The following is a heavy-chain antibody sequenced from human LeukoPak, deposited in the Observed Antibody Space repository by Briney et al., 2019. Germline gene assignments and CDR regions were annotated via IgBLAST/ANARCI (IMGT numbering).Heavy chain of an antibody. J-gene: IGHJ4*02. CDR1: GYSFTTNW. Sequence: GESLKISCEGSGYSFTTNWIGWVRQMPGKGLEWVAIIFPGSSDTRYSPSFQGQVTISADKSISTAYLQWSSLKASDTAMYYCVTHNNYAFDYLGQGTMVAVSS. D-gene: IGHD5-18*01. CDR2: IFPGSSDT. CDR3: VTHNNYAFDY. V-gene: IGHV5-51*01.